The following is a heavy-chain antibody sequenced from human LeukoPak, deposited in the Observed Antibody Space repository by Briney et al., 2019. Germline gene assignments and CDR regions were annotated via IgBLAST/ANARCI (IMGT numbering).Heavy chain of an antibody. Sequence: GGSLRLSCAASGFTFSSYAMSWVRQAPGKGLEWVSAISGSGGSTYYADSVKGRFTISRDNSKNTLYLQMNSLRAEDTAVYYCTSVDTAMVTFDYWGQGTLVTVSS. CDR3: TSVDTAMVTFDY. CDR2: ISGSGGST. V-gene: IGHV3-23*01. CDR1: GFTFSSYA. J-gene: IGHJ4*02. D-gene: IGHD5-18*01.